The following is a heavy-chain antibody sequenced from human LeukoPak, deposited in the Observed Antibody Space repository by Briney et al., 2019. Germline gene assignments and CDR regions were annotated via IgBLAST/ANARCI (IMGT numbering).Heavy chain of an antibody. Sequence: SETLTLTCTVSGASVSATNYYWSWLRQHPGKGPEWIAYIYHDAGAYYNPSLESRVTISLDSSANQFSLGLSPVTAADTAVYYCARIRNWFDPWGQGTLVTVSS. J-gene: IGHJ5*02. V-gene: IGHV4-31*03. CDR3: ARIRNWFDP. D-gene: IGHD3-16*01. CDR2: IYHDAGA. CDR1: GASVSATNYY.